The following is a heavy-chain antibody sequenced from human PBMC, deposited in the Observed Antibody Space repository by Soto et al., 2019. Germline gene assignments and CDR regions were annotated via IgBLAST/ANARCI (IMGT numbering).Heavy chain of an antibody. CDR1: GFTFSSHG. V-gene: IGHV3-33*01. J-gene: IGHJ3*02. CDR2: IWYDGSNQ. CDR3: ARDSPLSRSSHYPYYASDI. Sequence: QVQLVQSGGGVVQPGRSLRLSCAASGFTFSSHGIHWVRQAPGKGLEWVAVIWYDGSNQYYADSVKGRFTVSRDNSKNMVFLQKRSLRAEDTALYYCARDSPLSRSSHYPYYASDIWGQGTMVIVSS. D-gene: IGHD2-21*01.